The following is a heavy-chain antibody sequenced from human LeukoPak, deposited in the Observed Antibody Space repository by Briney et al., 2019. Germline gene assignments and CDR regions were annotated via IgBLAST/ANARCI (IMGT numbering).Heavy chain of an antibody. Sequence: GSLRLSCAASGFTFSSYSMNWVRQAPGKGLEWVSSISSSSSFIYYADSVKGRFTISRDNAKNSLYLQMNSLRAEDTAAYYCARDGRGCSSTSCYVDYWGQGTLVTVSS. CDR1: GFTFSSYS. CDR3: ARDGRGCSSTSCYVDY. D-gene: IGHD2-2*01. J-gene: IGHJ4*02. V-gene: IGHV3-21*01. CDR2: ISSSSSFI.